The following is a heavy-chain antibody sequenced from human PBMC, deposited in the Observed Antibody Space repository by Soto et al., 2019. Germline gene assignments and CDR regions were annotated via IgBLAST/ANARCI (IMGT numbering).Heavy chain of an antibody. CDR3: ARDARNADYDY. J-gene: IGHJ4*02. Sequence: PGGSLRLSCAASGFTFSNYWMSWVRQAPGKGLEWVANIKQDGSRNYYVDSVKGRFTTSRDNTKNSLYLQMDSLRDEDTAVYYCARDARNADYDYWGQGTLVTVSS. CDR2: IKQDGSRN. D-gene: IGHD1-1*01. V-gene: IGHV3-7*01. CDR1: GFTFSNYW.